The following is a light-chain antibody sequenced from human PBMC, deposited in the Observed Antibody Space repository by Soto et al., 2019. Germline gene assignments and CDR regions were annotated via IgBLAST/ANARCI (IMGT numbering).Light chain of an antibody. CDR1: SSDVGGYDY. CDR3: SSYTGSDTPYV. J-gene: IGLJ1*01. V-gene: IGLV2-14*01. CDR2: EVS. Sequence: QSVLTQPASVSGSPGQSITISCTGTSSDVGGYDYVSWYQQHPGKAPKLMIYEVSNRPSGVSNRFSGSKSGDTASLTISGLQPEDEADYYCSSYTGSDTPYVFGTGTRSPS.